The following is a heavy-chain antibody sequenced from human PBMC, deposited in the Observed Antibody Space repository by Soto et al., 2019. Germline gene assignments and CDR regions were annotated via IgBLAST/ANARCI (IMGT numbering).Heavy chain of an antibody. CDR1: GYTFALYG. J-gene: IGHJ3*01. Sequence: QVQLVQSGAEAKKPGASMKVSCKASGYTFALYGMHWVRQAPGQSLEWMGWINAGNGITKYSQKFQGRVTITRDTSASTANMELSSLRSEDTAVYYCARDQGFCSSTSCALDALDVWGQGTMVTVSS. D-gene: IGHD2-2*01. V-gene: IGHV1-3*01. CDR2: INAGNGIT. CDR3: ARDQGFCSSTSCALDALDV.